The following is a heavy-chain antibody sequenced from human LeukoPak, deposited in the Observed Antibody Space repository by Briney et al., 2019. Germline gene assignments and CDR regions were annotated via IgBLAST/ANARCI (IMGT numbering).Heavy chain of an antibody. CDR1: GFTFSSYW. V-gene: IGHV3-7*01. D-gene: IGHD3-10*01. J-gene: IGHJ6*03. CDR3: ARDRGVTSYYYYYYMDV. CDR2: IKQDGSEK. Sequence: GGSLRLSCAASGFTFSSYWMSWVRQAPGKGLEWVANIKQDGSEKYYVDSVKGRFTISRDNAKNSLYLQMNSLRAEDTAVYYCARDRGVTSYYYYYYMDVWGKGTTVTVSS.